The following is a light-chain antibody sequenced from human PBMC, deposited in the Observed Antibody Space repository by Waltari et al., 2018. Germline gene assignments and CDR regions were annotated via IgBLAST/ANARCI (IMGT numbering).Light chain of an antibody. CDR1: QSVSTS. J-gene: IGKJ2*01. CDR3: QQRSIWPPT. V-gene: IGKV3-11*01. CDR2: DAS. Sequence: VFTQSLPTLSLSLGEGATLPCRAGQSVSTSLAWTQQKPGQAPRLLIYDASIRATGIPARFSGSGSGTDFTLTISSLEPEDFAVYYCQQRSIWPPTFGRGTKLEIK.